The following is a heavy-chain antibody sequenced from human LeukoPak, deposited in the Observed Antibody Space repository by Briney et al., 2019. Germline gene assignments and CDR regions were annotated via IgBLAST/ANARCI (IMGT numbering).Heavy chain of an antibody. CDR3: ARDPHYYDSSGYQGAFDI. CDR2: INPNSGGT. D-gene: IGHD3-22*01. Sequence: ASVKVSCKASGYTFTGYYMHWVRQAPGQGLEWMGWINPNSGGTNYAQKFQGRVTMTRDTSISTAYMELSRLRSDDTAVHYCARDPHYYDSSGYQGAFDIWGQGTMVTVSS. V-gene: IGHV1-2*02. J-gene: IGHJ3*02. CDR1: GYTFTGYY.